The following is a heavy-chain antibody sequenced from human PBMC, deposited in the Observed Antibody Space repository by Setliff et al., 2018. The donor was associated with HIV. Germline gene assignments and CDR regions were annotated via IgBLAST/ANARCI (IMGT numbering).Heavy chain of an antibody. Sequence: SETLSLTCAVSGFSINSGYYWGWIRQPPGKGLEWIGSIYQTGTTYYNPSLKSRVTISVDTSKNQFSLKLSSVTAADAAVYYCARPWIAAAGEDYWGQGTLVTVSS. J-gene: IGHJ4*02. CDR3: ARPWIAAAGEDY. V-gene: IGHV4-38-2*01. D-gene: IGHD6-13*01. CDR2: IYQTGTT. CDR1: GFSINSGYY.